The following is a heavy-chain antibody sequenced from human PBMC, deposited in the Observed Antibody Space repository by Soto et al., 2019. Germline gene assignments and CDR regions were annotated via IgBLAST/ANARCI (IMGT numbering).Heavy chain of an antibody. D-gene: IGHD6-19*01. CDR3: ARGLITGSHYSGGWYYFDS. CDR1: GESFSGYI. CDR2: INHSGSA. V-gene: IGHV4-34*01. J-gene: IGHJ4*02. Sequence: QVQLQQSGAGLLKPSETLSLTCAVYGESFSGYIWTWIRQTPGQGLQWIGQINHSGSAYYNPSLKRRVTISEHTSNSQFSRELSSVTAADTAVYYCARGLITGSHYSGGWYYFDSWGQGTQVTVSS.